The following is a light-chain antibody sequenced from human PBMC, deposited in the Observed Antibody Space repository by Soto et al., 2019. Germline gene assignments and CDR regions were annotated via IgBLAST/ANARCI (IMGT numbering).Light chain of an antibody. CDR3: QQYVTSPLT. V-gene: IGKV3-20*01. CDR2: GAS. CDR1: QSVSRNY. J-gene: IGKJ4*01. Sequence: EIVLTQSPGTLALSPGERATLSCRASQSVSRNYLAWYQQKSGQAPRLLIYGASSRSTGIPDRFSGSGSGTDFTLTISRLEPEDFAVYYCQQYVTSPLTVGGGTKVDIK.